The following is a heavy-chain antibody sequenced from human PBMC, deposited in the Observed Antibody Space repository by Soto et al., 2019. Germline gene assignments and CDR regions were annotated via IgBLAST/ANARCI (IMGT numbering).Heavy chain of an antibody. D-gene: IGHD5-12*01. J-gene: IGHJ4*02. CDR1: EFTFSIFD. CDR3: IKGGWLDY. V-gene: IGHV3-23*01. Sequence: VQPGGSLRLSCAASEFTFSIFDMSWVRQAPGKGLEWVSMISDSGDRTYYAGSVRGRFTMSRDNSKNTVYLQMDSLRAEDTAVYYCIKGGWLDYWGQGTLVTVYS. CDR2: ISDSGDRT.